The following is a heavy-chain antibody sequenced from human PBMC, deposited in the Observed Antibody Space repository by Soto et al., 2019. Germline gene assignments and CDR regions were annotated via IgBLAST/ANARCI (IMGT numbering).Heavy chain of an antibody. V-gene: IGHV6-1*01. D-gene: IGHD3-3*01. CDR1: GDSVSSNSAA. CDR2: TYYRSKWYN. J-gene: IGHJ4*02. Sequence: SQTLSLTCAISGDSVSSNSAAWYWIRQSPSRGLEWLGRTYYRSKWYNDYAVSVKSRITINPDTSKNQFSLQLNSVTPEDTAVYYCAREGYYDFWSGYYYWGQGTLVTVSS. CDR3: AREGYYDFWSGYYY.